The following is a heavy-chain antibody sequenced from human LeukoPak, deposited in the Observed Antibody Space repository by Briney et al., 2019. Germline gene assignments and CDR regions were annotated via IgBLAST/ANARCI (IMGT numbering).Heavy chain of an antibody. D-gene: IGHD3-16*01. CDR1: GGSISSHY. V-gene: IGHV4-59*11. J-gene: IGHJ6*03. CDR3: ARETSLGVHYYYYYYMDV. Sequence: SETLSLTCTVSGGSISSHYWSWIRQPPGKGLEWIGYIYYSGSTNYNPSHKSRVTISVDTSKNQFSLKLSSVTAADTAVYYCARETSLGVHYYYYYYMDVWGKGTTVTVSS. CDR2: IYYSGST.